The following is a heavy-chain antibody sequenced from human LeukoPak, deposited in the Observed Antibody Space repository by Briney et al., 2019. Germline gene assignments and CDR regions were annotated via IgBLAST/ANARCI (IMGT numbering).Heavy chain of an antibody. CDR2: IYHSGST. CDR1: ADSIRSSNW. J-gene: IGHJ6*04. Sequence: SGTLSLTCAVSADSIRSSNWWRRVRQSPGEGLEWIGEIYHSGSTNYNPSLKSRVTLSVDKSKNQFSLRVNSVTAADTAVYYYARATTGGVVAASRYCYTVDVWGKGITVIVSS. D-gene: IGHD2-15*01. V-gene: IGHV4-4*02. CDR3: ARATTGGVVAASRYCYTVDV.